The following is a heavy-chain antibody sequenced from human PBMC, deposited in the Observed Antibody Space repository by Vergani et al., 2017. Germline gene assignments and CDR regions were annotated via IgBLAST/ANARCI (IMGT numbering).Heavy chain of an antibody. CDR2: MSSGDSI. CDR3: ARDTDTGSCVSYNNYAMLV. D-gene: IGHD3-10*01. J-gene: IGHJ6*02. V-gene: IGHV3-11*04. CDR1: GFTFSDHY. Sequence: QVQLVESGGGLVKPGGSLRLSCAASGFTFSDHYMSWVRQAPGKGLEWISYMSSGDSIYYADSVKGRFTVSSDNTKNTLYLQMNSLRAEDTAVYDCARDTDTGSCVSYNNYAMLVRGQGTTVAVSS.